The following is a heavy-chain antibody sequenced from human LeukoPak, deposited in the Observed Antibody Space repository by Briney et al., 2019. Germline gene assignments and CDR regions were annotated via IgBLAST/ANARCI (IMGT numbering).Heavy chain of an antibody. D-gene: IGHD3-10*01. J-gene: IGHJ6*03. V-gene: IGHV1-69*13. CDR3: ARVIKLGGGSGIHYYYYYMDV. CDR2: IIPIFGTA. Sequence: SVKVSFKASGGTFSSYAISWVRQAPGQGLEWMGGIIPIFGTANYAQKFQGRVTITADESTSTAYMELSSLRSEDTAVYYCARVIKLGGGSGIHYYYYYMDVWGKGTTVTISS. CDR1: GGTFSSYA.